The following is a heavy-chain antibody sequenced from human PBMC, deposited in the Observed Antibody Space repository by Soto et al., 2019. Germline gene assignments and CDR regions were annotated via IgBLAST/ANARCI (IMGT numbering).Heavy chain of an antibody. CDR1: GYTFTSSW. CDR3: ARGGLGYGNWFDP. V-gene: IGHV5-10-1*01. Sequence: GESLKISCHASGYTFTSSWINWVRQKAGKGLEWMGRIDPSDSFTNYSPSLEGHVTISVDTSINTAYLQWSSLKASDTAIYYCARGGLGYGNWFDPWGQGTVVTVSS. D-gene: IGHD5-18*01. J-gene: IGHJ5*02. CDR2: IDPSDSFT.